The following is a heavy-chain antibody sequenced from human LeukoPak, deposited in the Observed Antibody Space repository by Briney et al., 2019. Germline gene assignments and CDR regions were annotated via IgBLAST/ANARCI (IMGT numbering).Heavy chain of an antibody. CDR3: ARDHNWGYYDSSGYYY. J-gene: IGHJ4*02. CDR1: GGTFSSYA. CDR2: INAGNGNT. V-gene: IGHV1-18*01. Sequence: ASVKVSCKASGGTFSSYAISWVRQAPGQGLEWMGWINAGNGNTKYSQKFQGRVTMTRDTSTSTVYMELSSLRSEDTAVYYCARDHNWGYYDSSGYYYWGQGTLVTVSS. D-gene: IGHD3-22*01.